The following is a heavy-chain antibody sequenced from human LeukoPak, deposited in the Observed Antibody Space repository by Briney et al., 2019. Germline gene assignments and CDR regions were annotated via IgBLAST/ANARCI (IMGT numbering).Heavy chain of an antibody. D-gene: IGHD5-24*01. V-gene: IGHV4-59*08. Sequence: SETLSLTCTVSGGSISSYYWSWIRQPPGKGLEWIGYIYYSGSTNYNPSLKSRVTISVGTSKNQFSLKLSSVTAADTAVYYCARATIAMRAFDIWGQGTMVTVSS. CDR2: IYYSGST. CDR3: ARATIAMRAFDI. CDR1: GGSISSYY. J-gene: IGHJ3*02.